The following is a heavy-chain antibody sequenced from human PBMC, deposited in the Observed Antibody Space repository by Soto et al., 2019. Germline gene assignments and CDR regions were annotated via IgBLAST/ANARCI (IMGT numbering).Heavy chain of an antibody. J-gene: IGHJ4*02. CDR2: VTSGGTS. CDR3: ARTDKFNSQSSGWANRFDY. V-gene: IGHV3-23*01. D-gene: IGHD6-19*01. CDR1: GFTFSNYA. Sequence: EVQLLASGGDLVQPGGSLRLFCAASGFTFSNYAMTWVRQAPGKGLEWVSTVTSGGTSFYGDTVKGRFTISRDNSRGTLYLQKNSLRADDTAVYYCARTDKFNSQSSGWANRFDYWGQGTLVTVSS.